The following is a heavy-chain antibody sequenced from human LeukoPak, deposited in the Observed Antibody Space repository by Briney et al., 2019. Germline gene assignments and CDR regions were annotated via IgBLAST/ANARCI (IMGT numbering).Heavy chain of an antibody. V-gene: IGHV3-33*01. J-gene: IGHJ6*02. CDR1: GFTFSSYG. D-gene: IGHD2-2*01. CDR2: IWYDGSNK. Sequence: GRSLRLSCVASGFTFSSYGMHWVRQAPGKGLEWVAVIWYDGSNKYYADSVKGRFTISRDNSKNTLYLQMNSLRAEDTAVYYCARDCSSSCSPYYGMDVWGQGTTVTVSS. CDR3: ARDCSSSCSPYYGMDV.